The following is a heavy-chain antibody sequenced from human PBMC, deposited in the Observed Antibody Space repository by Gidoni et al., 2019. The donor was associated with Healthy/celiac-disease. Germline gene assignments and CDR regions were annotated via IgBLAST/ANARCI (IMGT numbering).Heavy chain of an antibody. CDR3: VKGVQWLVGVGYFDL. CDR1: GFTFSSYA. D-gene: IGHD6-19*01. J-gene: IGHJ2*01. CDR2: ISSNGGST. V-gene: IGHV3-64D*06. Sequence: EVQLVASGGGLVQPGGPLRPPCSASGFTFSSYAMPWVRQAPGKGLEYVSAISSNGGSTYYADSVKGRFTISRDNSKNTLYLQMSSLRAEDTAVYYCVKGVQWLVGVGYFDLWGRGTLVTVSS.